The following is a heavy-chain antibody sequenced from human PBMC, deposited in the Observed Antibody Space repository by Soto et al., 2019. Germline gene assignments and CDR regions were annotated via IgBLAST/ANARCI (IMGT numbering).Heavy chain of an antibody. CDR1: GFTFSSYD. D-gene: IGHD2-15*01. Sequence: EVQLVESGGGLVQPGGSLRLSCAASGFTFSSYDMHWVRQATGKSLEWVSAIGTAGDTYYPGSVKGRFTISRENATNPLYLQMNSRRAGDTAVYYCARGPVSGGSWWWFAPWGQGSLVTVSS. V-gene: IGHV3-13*01. CDR3: ARGPVSGGSWWWFAP. J-gene: IGHJ5*02. CDR2: IGTAGDT.